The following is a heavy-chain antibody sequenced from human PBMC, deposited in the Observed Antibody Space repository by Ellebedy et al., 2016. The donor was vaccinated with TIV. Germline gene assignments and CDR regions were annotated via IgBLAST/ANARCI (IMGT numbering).Heavy chain of an antibody. Sequence: GGSLRLSCVASGFTFRSYAMSWVRQTPGKGLEWVSAISASADRTHYPDSVRGRFTISRDNSKNTLYLQMNSLRAEDTAVYYCAKPPQQLVRLWYFQHWGQGTLVTVSS. J-gene: IGHJ1*01. CDR2: ISASADRT. CDR3: AKPPQQLVRLWYFQH. V-gene: IGHV3-23*01. CDR1: GFTFRSYA. D-gene: IGHD6-13*01.